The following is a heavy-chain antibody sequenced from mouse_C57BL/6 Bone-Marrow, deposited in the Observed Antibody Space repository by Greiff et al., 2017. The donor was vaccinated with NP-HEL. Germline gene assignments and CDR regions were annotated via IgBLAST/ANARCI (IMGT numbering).Heavy chain of an antibody. CDR2: INPSNGGT. V-gene: IGHV1-53*01. CDR3: ARGPLRLQDYYAMDY. J-gene: IGHJ4*01. D-gene: IGHD1-2*01. Sequence: VQLQQPGTELVKPGASVKLSCKASGYTFTSYWMHWVKQRPGQGLEWIGNINPSNGGTNYNEKFKSKATLTVDKSSSTADMQLSSLTSEDSAVYYCARGPLRLQDYYAMDYWGQGTSVTVSS. CDR1: GYTFTSYW.